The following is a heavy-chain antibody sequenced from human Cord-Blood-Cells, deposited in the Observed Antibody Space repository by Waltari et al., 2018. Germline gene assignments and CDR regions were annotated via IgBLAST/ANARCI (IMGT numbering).Heavy chain of an antibody. Sequence: EVQPVESGGGLVKPGGSLRLSCAASGITFSSYSMNWVRQAPGKGLEWVSSISSTSSYIYYADSVKGRFTISRDNAKNSLYLQMNSLRAEDTAVYYGARANGLYYDAFDIWGQGTMVTVSS. D-gene: IGHD1-26*01. CDR3: ARANGLYYDAFDI. J-gene: IGHJ3*02. V-gene: IGHV3-21*01. CDR2: ISSTSSYI. CDR1: GITFSSYS.